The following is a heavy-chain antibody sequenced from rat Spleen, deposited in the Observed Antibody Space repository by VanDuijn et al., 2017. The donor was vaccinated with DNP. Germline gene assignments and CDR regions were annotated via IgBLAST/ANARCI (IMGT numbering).Heavy chain of an antibody. CDR1: GFTFSNYD. Sequence: EVLLVESDGGLVQPGRSLKLSCAVSGFTFSNYDMAWVRQAPTKGLEWVASISTGDNTYYSDSVKGRFTISRDNAKSTLYLQMNSLRSEDTATYYCTSEYNGDYFDYWGQGVMVTVSS. V-gene: IGHV5S23*01. CDR2: ISTGDNT. CDR3: TSEYNGDYFDY. D-gene: IGHD1-5*01. J-gene: IGHJ2*01.